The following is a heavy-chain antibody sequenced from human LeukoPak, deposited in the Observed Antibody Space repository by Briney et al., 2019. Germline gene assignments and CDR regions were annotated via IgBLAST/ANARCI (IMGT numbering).Heavy chain of an antibody. CDR3: ARGTFDYDVVTGIHYYYMDV. Sequence: ASVKVSCKASGYPFTSFEINWVRQVTGEGLEWMGWMKPDSGNSAFAQKFRDRVTLSSDSSINTAYMEVSSLGSDDTAVYFCARGTFDYDVVTGIHYYYMDVWGTGTAVTVSS. CDR2: MKPDSGNS. CDR1: GYPFTSFE. D-gene: IGHD4-17*01. J-gene: IGHJ6*03. V-gene: IGHV1-8*01.